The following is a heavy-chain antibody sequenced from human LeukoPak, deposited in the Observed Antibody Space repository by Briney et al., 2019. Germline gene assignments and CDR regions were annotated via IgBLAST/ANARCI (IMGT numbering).Heavy chain of an antibody. V-gene: IGHV3-23*01. Sequence: PGGSLRLSCAASGFTFSSSAMSWVRQTPGKGLEWVSAISNNGGYTYYADSVQGRFTISRDNSKNTLYLQMNSLRAEDTAVYYCAKIPGPMTTVTTFDYYYGMDVWGQGTTVTVSS. D-gene: IGHD4-17*01. J-gene: IGHJ6*02. CDR2: ISNNGGYT. CDR1: GFTFSSSA. CDR3: AKIPGPMTTVTTFDYYYGMDV.